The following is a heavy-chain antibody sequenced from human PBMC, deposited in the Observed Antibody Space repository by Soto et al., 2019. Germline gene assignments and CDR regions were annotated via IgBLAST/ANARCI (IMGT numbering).Heavy chain of an antibody. D-gene: IGHD4-17*01. CDR2: IYWDDDK. Sequence: QITLKESGPTVVKPTQTLTLTCTFSGFSFTSGVGVGWIRQSPGMALEWLSLIYWDDDKRYSPSLKSRLSITKDTSKNQVVLRMTNMAPVDTATYYCTRLTDKVTTKWGQGILVTVSS. CDR1: GFSFTSGVG. CDR3: TRLTDKVTTK. J-gene: IGHJ4*02. V-gene: IGHV2-5*02.